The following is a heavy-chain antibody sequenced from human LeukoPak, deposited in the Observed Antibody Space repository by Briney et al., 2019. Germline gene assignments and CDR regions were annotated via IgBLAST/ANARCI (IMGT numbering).Heavy chain of an antibody. CDR1: GFTFSSYG. CDR2: ISYDGSNK. V-gene: IGHV3-30*18. D-gene: IGHD2-2*01. J-gene: IGHJ5*02. Sequence: GGSLRLSCAASGFTFSSYGMHWVRQAPGKGLEWVAGISYDGSNKYYADSVKGRFTISRDNSKNTLYLQMNSLRAEDTAVYYCAKAYQGNSNWFDPWGQGTLVTVSS. CDR3: AKAYQGNSNWFDP.